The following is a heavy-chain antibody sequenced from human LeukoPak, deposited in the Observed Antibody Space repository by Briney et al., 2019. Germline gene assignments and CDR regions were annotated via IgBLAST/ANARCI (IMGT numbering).Heavy chain of an antibody. D-gene: IGHD3-9*01. J-gene: IGHJ4*02. CDR3: ARDLPPLRYFDWLGATGFDY. CDR1: GFTFSSFG. V-gene: IGHV3-21*05. Sequence: GGSLRLSCAASGFTFSSFGMNWVRHAPGKGLEWLSFISGSSAIIYYADSVKGRFTISRDNAKNSLYLQMNSLRAEDTAEYYCARDLPPLRYFDWLGATGFDYWGQGTLVTVSS. CDR2: ISGSSAII.